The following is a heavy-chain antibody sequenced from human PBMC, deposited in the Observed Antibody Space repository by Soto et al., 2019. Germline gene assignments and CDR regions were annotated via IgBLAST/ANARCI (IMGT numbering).Heavy chain of an antibody. CDR2: ISYDGSNK. V-gene: IGHV3-30*18. CDR1: GFTFSSYG. D-gene: IGHD1-26*01. CDR3: AKDVSGSYYGILRY. J-gene: IGHJ4*02. Sequence: GGSLRLSCAASGFTFSSYGMHWVRQAPGKGLEWVAVISYDGSNKYYADSVKGRFTISRDNSKNTLYLQMNSLRAEDTAVYYCAKDVSGSYYGILRYWGQGTLVTVSS.